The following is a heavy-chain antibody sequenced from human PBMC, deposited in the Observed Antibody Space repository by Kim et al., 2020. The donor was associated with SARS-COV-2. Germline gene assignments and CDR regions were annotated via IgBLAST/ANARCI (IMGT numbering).Heavy chain of an antibody. V-gene: IGHV4-31*02. CDR3: ARFSDSSGYTNWFDP. D-gene: IGHD3-22*01. Sequence: PSLKSRVTISVDTSKNQFSLKLGSVTAADTAVYYCARFSDSSGYTNWFDPWGQGTLVTVSS. J-gene: IGHJ5*02.